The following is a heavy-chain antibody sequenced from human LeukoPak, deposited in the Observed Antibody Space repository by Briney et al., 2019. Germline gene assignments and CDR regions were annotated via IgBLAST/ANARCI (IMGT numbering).Heavy chain of an antibody. CDR3: ARPVAAAGSNWFDP. V-gene: IGHV1-18*01. D-gene: IGHD6-13*01. CDR2: ISVYNGNT. CDR1: GYTFTSYG. J-gene: IGHJ5*02. Sequence: GASVKVSCKASGYTFTSYGISWVRQAPGQGLEWMGWISVYNGNTDYAQKLQGRVTMTTDTSTSTAYMELRSLRSDDTAVYYCARPVAAAGSNWFDPWGRGTLVTVSS.